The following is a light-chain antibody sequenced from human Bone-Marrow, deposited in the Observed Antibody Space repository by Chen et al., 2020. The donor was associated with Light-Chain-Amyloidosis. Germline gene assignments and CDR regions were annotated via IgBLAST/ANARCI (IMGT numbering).Light chain of an antibody. CDR2: EDD. V-gene: IGLV6-57*01. Sequence: NFMLTQPHSVSESPGKTVIISCTRSSGSIATNYVQWYQQRPGSSPTTVIYEDDQRPSGVPDRFSGSIDRSSTSATLTIWGLKTEDDADYYCQSYQGSSQGVFGGGTKLTVL. J-gene: IGLJ3*02. CDR3: QSYQGSSQGV. CDR1: SGSIATNY.